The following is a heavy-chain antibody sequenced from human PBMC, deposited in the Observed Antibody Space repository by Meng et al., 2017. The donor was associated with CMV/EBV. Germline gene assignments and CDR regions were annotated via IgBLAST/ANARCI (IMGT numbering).Heavy chain of an antibody. CDR3: ARGCSGWFYFDY. CDR1: GFIFSSYA. D-gene: IGHD6-19*01. Sequence: GGSLRLSCAASGFIFSSYAMHWVRQAPGKGLEWVAVISYDGSNKYYADSVKGRFTISRDNSKNTLYLQMNSLRAEDTAVYYCARGCSGWFYFDYWGQGTLVTVSS. V-gene: IGHV3-30*04. CDR2: ISYDGSNK. J-gene: IGHJ4*02.